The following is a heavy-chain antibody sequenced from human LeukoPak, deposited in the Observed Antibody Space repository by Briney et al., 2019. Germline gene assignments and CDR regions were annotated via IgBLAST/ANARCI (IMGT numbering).Heavy chain of an antibody. CDR1: GYTFTSYG. CDR3: ARGGLYYYDSSGPTLLDY. D-gene: IGHD3-22*01. V-gene: IGHV1-18*01. J-gene: IGHJ4*02. Sequence: ASVKVSCKASGYTFTSYGISWVRQAPGQGLEWMGWISAYNGNTNYAQKLQGRVTMTTDTSTSTAYMELRSLRSDDTAVYYCARGGLYYYDSSGPTLLDYWGQGTLVTVSS. CDR2: ISAYNGNT.